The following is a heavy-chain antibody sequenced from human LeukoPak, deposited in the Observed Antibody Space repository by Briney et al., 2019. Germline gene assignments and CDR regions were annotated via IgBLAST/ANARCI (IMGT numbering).Heavy chain of an antibody. CDR1: GGYISSYY. J-gene: IGHJ6*03. CDR2: FYYSGST. V-gene: IGHV4-59*01. Sequence: PSETLSLTCTVSGGYISSYYWSWIRQPPGKGLEWIGYFYYSGSTNYNPSLKSRVTISVDTSKNQFSLKLTSVTAADTAVYYCARVEEGYGSGRRENYYYYYMDVWGKGTTVTISS. D-gene: IGHD3-10*01. CDR3: ARVEEGYGSGRRENYYYYYMDV.